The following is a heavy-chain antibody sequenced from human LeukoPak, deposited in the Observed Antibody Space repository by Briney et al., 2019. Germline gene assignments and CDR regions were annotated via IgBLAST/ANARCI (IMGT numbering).Heavy chain of an antibody. Sequence: GGSLRLSCAASGFTVSSNYMSWVRQAPGKGLEWVSVIYSGGSTYYADSVKGRFTISRDNSKNTLYLQMNSLRAEDTAVYYCARDYYDSGGYYYWGQGTLVTVSS. CDR1: GFTVSSNY. J-gene: IGHJ4*02. CDR3: ARDYYDSGGYYY. V-gene: IGHV3-66*01. D-gene: IGHD3-22*01. CDR2: IYSGGST.